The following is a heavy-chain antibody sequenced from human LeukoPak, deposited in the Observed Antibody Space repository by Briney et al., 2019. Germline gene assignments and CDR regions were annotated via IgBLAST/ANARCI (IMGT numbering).Heavy chain of an antibody. J-gene: IGHJ6*03. CDR3: ARDTARITIFGVAKYMDV. D-gene: IGHD3-3*01. CDR2: INPKTGDT. Sequence: ASVKVSCKASGYTFTDYYMHWVRQAPGQGLEWMGWINPKTGDTKYVQKFQGRVTMTRDSSISIAYMELSRLRSDDTAVYYCARDTARITIFGVAKYMDVWGRGTTVTVSS. CDR1: GYTFTDYY. V-gene: IGHV1-2*02.